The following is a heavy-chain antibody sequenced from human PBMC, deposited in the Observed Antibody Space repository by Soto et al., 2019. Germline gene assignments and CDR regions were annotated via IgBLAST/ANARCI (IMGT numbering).Heavy chain of an antibody. Sequence: SETLSLTCLVPSGSISSGGHYWTWIRQHPGKDLEWIGYIYYSGSTDYNPSLKSRLTISIGTSKNQFSLKLTSVTAADTAVYYCARDVAGIVEWADSMDVWGQGTTVT. CDR3: ARDVAGIVEWADSMDV. J-gene: IGHJ6*02. CDR1: SGSISSGGHY. D-gene: IGHD2-21*01. V-gene: IGHV4-31*03. CDR2: IYYSGST.